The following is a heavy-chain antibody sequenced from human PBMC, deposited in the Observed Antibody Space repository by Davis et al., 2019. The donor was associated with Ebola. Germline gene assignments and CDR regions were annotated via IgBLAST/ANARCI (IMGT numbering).Heavy chain of an antibody. CDR2: IYHSGNT. Sequence: SETLSLTCTVSGYSISSGYYWGWLRPPPGKGLEWIGSIYHSGNTYYNPSLKSRVTISVDTSKNQFSLKLSSVTAADTAVYYCARESDYDILTGSFDYYGMDVWGQGTTVTVSS. D-gene: IGHD3-9*01. J-gene: IGHJ6*02. CDR3: ARESDYDILTGSFDYYGMDV. V-gene: IGHV4-38-2*02. CDR1: GYSISSGYY.